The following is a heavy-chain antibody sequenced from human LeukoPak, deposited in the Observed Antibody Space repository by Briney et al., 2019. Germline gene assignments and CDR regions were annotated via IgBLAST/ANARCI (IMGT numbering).Heavy chain of an antibody. Sequence: SETLSLTCTVSRASISNYYCSWIRQPPGKGLEWIGYIYYSGSTSYNPSLKSRVTMSLDTSKNEFSLNLRSVTAADTAVYYCATSRAYCGGDCYFDPWGQGTLVTVSS. CDR1: RASISNYY. CDR3: ATSRAYCGGDCYFDP. J-gene: IGHJ5*02. D-gene: IGHD2-21*02. V-gene: IGHV4-59*03. CDR2: IYYSGST.